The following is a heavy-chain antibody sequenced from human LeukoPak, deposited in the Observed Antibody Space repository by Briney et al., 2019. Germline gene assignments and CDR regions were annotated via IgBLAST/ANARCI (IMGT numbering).Heavy chain of an antibody. Sequence: GGSLRLSRAASGFTLCGYVMSWVRQAAGKGLEWVSTFGISGGRTDNADSVKGRFTISRDNSKTTLYLQMNSLRAEDTAVYYWAKDPEYCSSGSCYHLDYWGQGTLVTASS. V-gene: IGHV3-23*01. CDR1: GFTLCGYV. D-gene: IGHD2-15*01. CDR2: FGISGGRT. J-gene: IGHJ4*02. CDR3: AKDPEYCSSGSCYHLDY.